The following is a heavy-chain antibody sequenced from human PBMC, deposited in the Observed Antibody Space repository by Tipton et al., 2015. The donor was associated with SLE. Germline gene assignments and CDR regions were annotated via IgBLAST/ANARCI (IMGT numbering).Heavy chain of an antibody. V-gene: IGHV4-30-4*01. CDR1: GGSISSGDYY. J-gene: IGHJ4*02. CDR2: IYYSGST. D-gene: IGHD6-13*01. Sequence: TLSLTCTVSGGSISSGDYYWSWIRQPPGKGLEWIGYIYYSGSTYYNPSLKSRVTISVDTSKNQFSLKVSSVTAADTAVYYCARELEGVGSQQLVNWGQGTLVTVSS. CDR3: ARELEGVGSQQLVN.